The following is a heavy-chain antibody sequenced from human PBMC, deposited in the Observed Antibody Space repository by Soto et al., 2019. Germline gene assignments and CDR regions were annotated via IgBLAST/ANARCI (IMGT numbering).Heavy chain of an antibody. J-gene: IGHJ3*02. Sequence: ASVKVSCKASGYTFTGYYMHWVRQAPGQGLEWMGWINPNSGGTNYAQKFQGWVTMTRDTSISTAYMELSRLRSDDTAVYYCARCPPWFCEFPTPEDKDAFDIWGQGTMVIVSS. D-gene: IGHD3-10*01. CDR3: ARCPPWFCEFPTPEDKDAFDI. CDR1: GYTFTGYY. V-gene: IGHV1-2*04. CDR2: INPNSGGT.